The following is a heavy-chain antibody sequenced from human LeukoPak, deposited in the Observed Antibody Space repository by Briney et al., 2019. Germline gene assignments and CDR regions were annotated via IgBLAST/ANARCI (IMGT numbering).Heavy chain of an antibody. V-gene: IGHV3-53*01. J-gene: IGHJ4*02. CDR1: GFTVSSNY. Sequence: GGSLRLSCAASGFTVSSNYMSWVRQVPGKGLEWVSVIYSGGSTYYADSVKGRFTISRDNSKNTLYLQMNSLRAEDTAVHYCASPGGGLRLGYWGQGTLVTVSS. CDR2: IYSGGST. D-gene: IGHD5-12*01. CDR3: ASPGGGLRLGY.